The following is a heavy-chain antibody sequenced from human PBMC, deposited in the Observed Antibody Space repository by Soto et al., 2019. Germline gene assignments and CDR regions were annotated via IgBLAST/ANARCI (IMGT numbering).Heavy chain of an antibody. CDR1: GCTFSSYA. CDR3: ARDRGYSYGFDY. V-gene: IGHV3-30-3*01. Sequence: QVQLVESGGGVVQPGRSLRLSCAASGCTFSSYAMHWVRQAPGKWLEWVAVISYDGSTKYYADSVKGRFTISRDNSKNTLYLQMNILRAEDTAVYYCARDRGYSYGFDYWGQGTLVTVSS. CDR2: ISYDGSTK. J-gene: IGHJ4*02. D-gene: IGHD5-18*01.